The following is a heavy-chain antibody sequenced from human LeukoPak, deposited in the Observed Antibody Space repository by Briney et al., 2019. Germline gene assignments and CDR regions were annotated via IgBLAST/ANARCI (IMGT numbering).Heavy chain of an antibody. CDR3: ARPRTGWLQLPPGY. J-gene: IGHJ4*02. CDR2: ISYDGSNK. Sequence: GSLRLSCAASGFTFSSYAMHWVRQAPGKGLEWVAVISYDGSNKYYADSVKGRFTISRDNSKNTLYLQMNSLRAEDTAVYYCARPRTGWLQLPPGYWGQGTLVTVSS. V-gene: IGHV3-30*01. CDR1: GFTFSSYA. D-gene: IGHD5-24*01.